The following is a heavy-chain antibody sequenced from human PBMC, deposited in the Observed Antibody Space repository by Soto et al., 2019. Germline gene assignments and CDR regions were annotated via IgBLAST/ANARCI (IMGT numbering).Heavy chain of an antibody. CDR2: INHSGST. J-gene: IGHJ4*02. D-gene: IGHD2-2*01. CDR3: AKGVIGFHRTIFAY. CDR1: GGSFSGYY. V-gene: IGHV4-34*01. Sequence: PSETLSLPCAVYGGSFSGYYWSWIRQPPGKGLEWIGEINHSGSTNYNPSLKSRVTISVDTSKNQFSLKLSSVTAADTAVYYCAKGVIGFHRTIFAYRGQRSLVTVSS.